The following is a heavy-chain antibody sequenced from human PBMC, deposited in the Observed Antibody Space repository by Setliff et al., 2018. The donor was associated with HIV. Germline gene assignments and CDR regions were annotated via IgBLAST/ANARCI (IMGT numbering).Heavy chain of an antibody. V-gene: IGHV4-31*02. CDR2: NYHGGRT. D-gene: IGHD3-10*01. Sequence: PSETLSLTCTVSGDSLNSSTYYWTWIRQRPGKGLEWIGYNYHGGRTNFNPSLKSRLTISLDTSKNQFSLRLNSVTAADTAVYYCARGKGFGAYYFIDVWGEGTTVTV. CDR1: GDSLNSSTYY. J-gene: IGHJ6*03. CDR3: ARGKGFGAYYFIDV.